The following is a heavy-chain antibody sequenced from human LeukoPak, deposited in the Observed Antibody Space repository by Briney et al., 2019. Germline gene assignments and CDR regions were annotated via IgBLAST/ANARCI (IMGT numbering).Heavy chain of an antibody. CDR1: GGSISSSSYY. V-gene: IGHV4-39*07. J-gene: IGHJ6*03. Sequence: SETLSLTCTVSGGSISSSSYYWGWIRQPPGKELQWIGSIHASENSYYNPSLKSRVTISGDTSKNQLSLKLRSVTAADTAVYYCARLAAAGTWYYYYYYMDVWGKGTTVTISS. D-gene: IGHD6-13*01. CDR2: IHASENS. CDR3: ARLAAAGTWYYYYYYMDV.